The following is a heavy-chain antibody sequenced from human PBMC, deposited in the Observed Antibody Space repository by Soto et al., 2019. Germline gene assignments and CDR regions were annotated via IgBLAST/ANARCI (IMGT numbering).Heavy chain of an antibody. CDR2: INPSGGST. V-gene: IGHV1-46*01. D-gene: IGHD6-13*01. J-gene: IGHJ4*02. CDR3: ARGRTGYTTSWYVY. CDR1: GYTFTNYH. Sequence: ASVKVSCEASGYTFTNYHMHCLRQAPGQGLEWMGMINPSGGSTTYAQKFQGRVTMTRDTSTSTVYMELSSLRSEDTAVYYCARGRTGYTTSWYVYWGQGTPVTVSS.